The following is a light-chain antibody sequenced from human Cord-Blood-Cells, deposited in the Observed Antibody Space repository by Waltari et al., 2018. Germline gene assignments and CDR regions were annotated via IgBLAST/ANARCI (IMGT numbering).Light chain of an antibody. CDR2: DAS. CDR1: QDISNY. V-gene: IGKV1-33*01. Sequence: DLHMTQSPSSLSASVGDRVTITCQASQDISNYLNWYQQKPGKAPKLMIYDASNLETGVPSRFSGSRSGTDFTFTISSLQPEDISTYYGQQYDNLPITFGHGTRRQIK. J-gene: IGKJ5*01. CDR3: QQYDNLPIT.